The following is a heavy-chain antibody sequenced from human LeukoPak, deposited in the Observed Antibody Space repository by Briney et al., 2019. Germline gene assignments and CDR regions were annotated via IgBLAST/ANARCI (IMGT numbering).Heavy chain of an antibody. J-gene: IGHJ4*02. CDR3: ARAQYCSSTSCYSPDY. CDR1: GFTFSSYS. V-gene: IGHV3-21*01. CDR2: ISSSNSYI. Sequence: GGSLTLSCAASGFTFSSYSMNWVRQPPGKGLEWVASISSSNSYIYYADSVKGRFTISSDNAKNSLYLQMNSLRAEDTAVYYWARAQYCSSTSCYSPDYWGQGTLVTVSS. D-gene: IGHD2-2*01.